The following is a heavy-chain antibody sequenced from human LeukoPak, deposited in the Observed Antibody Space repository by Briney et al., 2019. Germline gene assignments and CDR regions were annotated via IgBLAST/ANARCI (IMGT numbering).Heavy chain of an antibody. CDR3: ARGVAGTDWFDP. J-gene: IGHJ5*02. CDR2: INHSGST. V-gene: IGHV4-34*01. Sequence: SETLSLTCAVYGGSFSGYYWSWIRQPPGKGLEWIGEINHSGSTNYNPSLKSRVTMSVDTSKNQFSLKLSSVTAADTAVYYCARGVAGTDWFDPWGQGTLVTVSS. CDR1: GGSFSGYY. D-gene: IGHD6-19*01.